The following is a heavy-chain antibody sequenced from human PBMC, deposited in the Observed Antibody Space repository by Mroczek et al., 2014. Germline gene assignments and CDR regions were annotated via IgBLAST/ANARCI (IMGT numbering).Heavy chain of an antibody. J-gene: IGHJ4*02. V-gene: IGHV3-49*03. CDR2: IRSKAYGGTT. CDR3: TRDQTQYYDFWSGYPPGAVDY. Sequence: VQLQQSGGGLVQPGRSLRLSCTASGFTLGDYAMSWFRQAPGKGLEWVGFIRSKAYGGTTEYAASVKGRFTISRDDSKSIAYLQMNSLKTEDTAVYYCTRDQTQYYDFWSGYPPGAVDYWGQGTLVTVSS. D-gene: IGHD3-3*01. CDR1: GFTLGDYA.